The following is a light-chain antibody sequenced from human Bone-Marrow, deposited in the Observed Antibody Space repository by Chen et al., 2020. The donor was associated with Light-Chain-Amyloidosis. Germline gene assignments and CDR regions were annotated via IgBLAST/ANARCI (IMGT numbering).Light chain of an antibody. CDR2: RDT. Sequence: SYELTQPPSVSVSPGQTARITCSGDDLPTKYAYWYQQKPGQAPVLVIRRDTERPSGISERFSGSSSGTTATLTISGDQAEDEADYHCQSADSSGTYEVIFGGGTKLTVL. V-gene: IGLV3-25*03. J-gene: IGLJ2*01. CDR3: QSADSSGTYEVI. CDR1: DLPTKY.